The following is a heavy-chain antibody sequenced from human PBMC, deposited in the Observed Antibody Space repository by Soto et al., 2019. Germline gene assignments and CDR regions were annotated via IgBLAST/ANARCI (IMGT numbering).Heavy chain of an antibody. CDR1: GFTFSSYG. Sequence: QVQLVESGGGVVQPGRSLRLSCAASGFTFSSYGMHWVRQAPGKGLEWVAVIWYDGSNKYYADSVKGRSTISRDNSKNTLYLQMNSLRAEDTAVYYCAREIVADYSLDYWGQGTLVTVSS. V-gene: IGHV3-33*01. D-gene: IGHD4-4*01. J-gene: IGHJ4*02. CDR3: AREIVADYSLDY. CDR2: IWYDGSNK.